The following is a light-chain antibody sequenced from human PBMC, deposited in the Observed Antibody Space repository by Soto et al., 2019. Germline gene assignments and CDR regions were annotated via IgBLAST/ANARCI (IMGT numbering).Light chain of an antibody. Sequence: QSVLTQPPSVSAAPGQKVTISCSGSNSNIANRYVSWYQQPPGTAPKLLIYDNDKRPSGIPDRFSGSKSGTSATLGITGLQTGDEADYYCGTWDSSLSAVFGGGTKLTVL. CDR3: GTWDSSLSAV. J-gene: IGLJ3*02. V-gene: IGLV1-51*01. CDR2: DND. CDR1: NSNIANRY.